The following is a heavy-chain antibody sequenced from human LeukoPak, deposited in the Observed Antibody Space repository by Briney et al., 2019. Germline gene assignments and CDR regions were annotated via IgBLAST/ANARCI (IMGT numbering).Heavy chain of an antibody. V-gene: IGHV3-21*01. D-gene: IGHD3-10*01. CDR1: GFIFNSHS. CDR3: ARDVPFITMVRGVPRYYMDV. CDR2: ISSTSSYI. J-gene: IGHJ6*03. Sequence: PGGSLRLSCAASGFIFNSHSMNWVRQAPGKGLEWVSSISSTSSYIYYADSVKGRFTISRDNAKNSLYLQMNSLRAEDTAVYYCARDVPFITMVRGVPRYYMDVWGKGTTVTVSS.